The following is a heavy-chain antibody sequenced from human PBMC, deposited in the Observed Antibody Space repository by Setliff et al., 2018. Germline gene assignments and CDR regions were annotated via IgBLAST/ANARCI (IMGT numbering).Heavy chain of an antibody. CDR2: INHSGST. V-gene: IGHV4-34*01. CDR3: ARREVERTTTRRTVWYFDL. J-gene: IGHJ2*01. CDR1: GGSFSGYY. Sequence: PSETLSLTCAVYGGSFSGYYWSWIRQPPGKGLEWIGEINHSGSTNYNQSLKSRVTSSVDTSKNQFSLQLTSVTAADTATFYCARREVERTTTRRTVWYFDLWGRGTPVTVSS. D-gene: IGHD1-7*01.